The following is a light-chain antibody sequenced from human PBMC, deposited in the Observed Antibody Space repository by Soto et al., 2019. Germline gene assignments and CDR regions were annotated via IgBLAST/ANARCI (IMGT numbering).Light chain of an antibody. J-gene: IGKJ1*01. CDR3: QHYNDYCWT. CDR1: QSISVW. Sequence: DIHMTQSPSTLSASVGDRVTITCRASQSISVWLAWYQQKPGKAPNLLIYKTSSLETGVPSRFSGSGSGTEFTLTISSLQPDDFATYYGQHYNDYCWTFGQGTKVEIK. CDR2: KTS. V-gene: IGKV1-5*03.